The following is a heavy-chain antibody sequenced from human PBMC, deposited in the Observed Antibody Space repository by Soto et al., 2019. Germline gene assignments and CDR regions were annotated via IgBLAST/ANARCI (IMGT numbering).Heavy chain of an antibody. CDR2: IYWDDDK. J-gene: IGHJ6*02. Sequence: QITLKESGPTLVRPTQTLTLTCTFSGFSLSTSGVGVGWIRQPPGKALEWLALIYWDDDKRYSPSLKSRLTITTDTSKNQLVLTMTNMDPVDTATYSCAHSRCGGDCLQSYSSHYYYGMDVWGQGTTVTVSS. CDR3: AHSRCGGDCLQSYSSHYYYGMDV. CDR1: GFSLSTSGVG. D-gene: IGHD2-21*02. V-gene: IGHV2-5*02.